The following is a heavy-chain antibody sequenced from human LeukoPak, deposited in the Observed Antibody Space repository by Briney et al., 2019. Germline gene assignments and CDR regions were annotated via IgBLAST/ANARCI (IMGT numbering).Heavy chain of an antibody. D-gene: IGHD2-2*01. V-gene: IGHV3-21*01. J-gene: IGHJ6*02. CDR3: ARDTEAPAAVDYYGMDV. Sequence: AGGSLRLSCAASGFTFSSYSMNWVRQAPGKGLEWVPSISSSSSYIYYADSVKGRFTISRDNAKNSLYLQMNSLRAEDTAVYYCARDTEAPAAVDYYGMDVWGQGTTVTVSS. CDR2: ISSSSSYI. CDR1: GFTFSSYS.